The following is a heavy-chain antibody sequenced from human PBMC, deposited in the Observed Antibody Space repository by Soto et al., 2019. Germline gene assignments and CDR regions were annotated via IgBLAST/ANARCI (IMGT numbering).Heavy chain of an antibody. J-gene: IGHJ6*02. V-gene: IGHV1-3*01. CDR3: ARSRYACDSPYYGMDV. CDR2: IDAGNGNT. Sequence: GASGKVSCKASGYTFTSYPTHWVCQAPGQRLEWMGWIDAGNGNTKYSQKFRGRVTFTTDTSASTAYMDLSSLRSEDTAVYYCARSRYACDSPYYGMDVGCQGTT. D-gene: IGHD2-21*02. CDR1: GYTFTSYP.